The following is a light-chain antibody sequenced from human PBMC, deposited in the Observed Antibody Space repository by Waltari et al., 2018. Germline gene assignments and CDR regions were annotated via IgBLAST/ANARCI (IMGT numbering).Light chain of an antibody. CDR2: GVD. J-gene: IGLJ3*02. CDR1: SSDVGVYNY. Sequence: QSALTQPPSASGSPGQSVTISCTGTSSDVGVYNYVSWYQQHPGKAPKLLIYGVDKRPSGVPARFSGSKSGNTASLTVSGLQAEDEADYYCNSYAGSNNLGVFGGGTKLTVL. V-gene: IGLV2-8*01. CDR3: NSYAGSNNLGV.